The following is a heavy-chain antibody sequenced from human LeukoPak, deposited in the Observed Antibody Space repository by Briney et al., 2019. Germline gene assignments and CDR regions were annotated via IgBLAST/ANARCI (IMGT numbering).Heavy chain of an antibody. CDR2: ISGDSSTT. CDR1: GFPFSNYA. CDR3: AMDSAWLPLKFDY. V-gene: IGHV3-23*01. Sequence: GGSLRLSCAASGFPFSNYAMSWVRQAPGKGLECVSVISGDSSTTYYADSVKGRFTISRDNSKNTLYLQMNNLRAEDTAVYYCAMDSAWLPLKFDYWGPGTLVAVST. J-gene: IGHJ4*02. D-gene: IGHD5-24*01.